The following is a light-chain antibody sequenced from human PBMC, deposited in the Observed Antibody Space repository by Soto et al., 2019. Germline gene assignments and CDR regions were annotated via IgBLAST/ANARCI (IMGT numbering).Light chain of an antibody. CDR2: GAS. Sequence: EIVLTQSPGTLSLSPGERATLSCRASQSVSSNFLAWYQEKPGQAPRLLIYGASSRATGIPDRFSGSGSGTDFTLTISSLEPEDFAVYYCQQRSNWPRTFGQGTRLEI. CDR3: QQRSNWPRT. J-gene: IGKJ5*01. V-gene: IGKV3D-20*02. CDR1: QSVSSNF.